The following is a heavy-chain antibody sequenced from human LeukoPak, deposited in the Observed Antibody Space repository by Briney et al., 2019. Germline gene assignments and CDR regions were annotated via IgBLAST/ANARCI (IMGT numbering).Heavy chain of an antibody. V-gene: IGHV5-10-1*01. CDR2: IDPSDSYT. D-gene: IGHD6-13*01. J-gene: IGHJ4*02. Sequence: GESLRISCRGSGYSFSSYWISWVRQMPGKSLEWMGRIDPSDSYTNYSPSFQGHVTISADKSISTAYLQWSSLKASDTAMYYCARHSAVSQPFDYWGQGTLVTVSS. CDR3: ARHSAVSQPFDY. CDR1: GYSFSSYW.